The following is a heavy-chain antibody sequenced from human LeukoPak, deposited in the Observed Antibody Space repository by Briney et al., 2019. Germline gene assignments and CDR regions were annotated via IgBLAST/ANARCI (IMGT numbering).Heavy chain of an antibody. CDR2: SGSGGRT. CDR1: GFIFTDYA. Sequence: GGSLRLSCAASGFIFTDYAMSWVRQVPGKGLEWLSASGSGGRTYYADSVKGRFTISRDNAKNSLYLQMSSLRAEDTAVYYCARVRYGDYVGGFDYWGQGTLVTVSS. V-gene: IGHV3-23*01. D-gene: IGHD4-17*01. J-gene: IGHJ4*02. CDR3: ARVRYGDYVGGFDY.